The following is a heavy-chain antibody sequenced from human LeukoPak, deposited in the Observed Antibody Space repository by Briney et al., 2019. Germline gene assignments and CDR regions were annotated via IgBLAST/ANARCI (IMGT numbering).Heavy chain of an antibody. D-gene: IGHD4-17*01. Sequence: GESLKISCKGSGYSFASYWIAWVRQLPGKGLEWMGIIYSRDSAIRYRASFQGQVTISADKSVNTAYLQWISLKASDTAMYYCARFGVQSTVTTGDYWGQGTLVTVS. CDR2: IYSRDSAI. CDR3: ARFGVQSTVTTGDY. J-gene: IGHJ4*02. CDR1: GYSFASYW. V-gene: IGHV5-51*03.